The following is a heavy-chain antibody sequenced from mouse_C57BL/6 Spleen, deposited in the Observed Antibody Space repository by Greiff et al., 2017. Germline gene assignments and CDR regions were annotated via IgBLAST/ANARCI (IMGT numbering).Heavy chain of an antibody. CDR2: IHPNSGST. CDR1: GYTFTSYW. J-gene: IGHJ4*01. Sequence: QVHVKQPGAELVKPGASVKLSCKASGYTFTSYWMHWVKQRPGQGLEWIGMIHPNSGSTNYNEKFKSKATLTVDKSSSTAYMQLSSLTSEDSAVYYCARDYYGSTSAMDYWGQGTSVTVSS. D-gene: IGHD1-1*01. V-gene: IGHV1-64*01. CDR3: ARDYYGSTSAMDY.